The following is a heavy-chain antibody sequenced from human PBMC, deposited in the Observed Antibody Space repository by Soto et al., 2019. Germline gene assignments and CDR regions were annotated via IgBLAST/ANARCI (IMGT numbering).Heavy chain of an antibody. V-gene: IGHV4-31*03. D-gene: IGHD5-18*01. CDR2: IYYSGST. CDR3: AGFDVDTAMEKNYYYYGMDV. J-gene: IGHJ6*02. Sequence: SETLPLTCTVSGGSISSGGYYWSWIRQHPGKGLEWIGYIYYSGSTYYNPSLKSRVTISVDTSKNQFSLKLSSVTAADTAVYYCAGFDVDTAMEKNYYYYGMDVWGQGTTVTVSS. CDR1: GGSISSGGYY.